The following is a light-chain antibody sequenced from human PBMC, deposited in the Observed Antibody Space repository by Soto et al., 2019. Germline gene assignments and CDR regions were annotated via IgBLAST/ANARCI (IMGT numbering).Light chain of an antibody. CDR1: QSVSSY. Sequence: EIVLTQSPATLSLSPGERATLSCRASQSVSSYFAWYQQKPGQAPRLLIYDASNRATGIPARFSGSGSGTDFTLTISSLEPEDFAVYYCPQRSNWPPNTFGQGTKLEIK. J-gene: IGKJ2*01. CDR3: PQRSNWPPNT. V-gene: IGKV3-11*01. CDR2: DAS.